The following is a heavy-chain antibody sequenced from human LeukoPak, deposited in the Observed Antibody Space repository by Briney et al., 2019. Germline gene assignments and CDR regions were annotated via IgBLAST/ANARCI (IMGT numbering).Heavy chain of an antibody. J-gene: IGHJ4*02. D-gene: IGHD3-3*01. CDR1: GYTFTSYG. CDR2: ISAYNGNT. V-gene: IGHV1-18*01. Sequence: ASVKVSCKASGYTFTSYGISWVRQAPGQGLEWMGWISAYNGNTNYAQKLQGRVTMTTDTSTSTAYMELRSLRSDDTAVYYCARFRTRYYDFWSGYGLDYWGQGTLVAVSS. CDR3: ARFRTRYYDFWSGYGLDY.